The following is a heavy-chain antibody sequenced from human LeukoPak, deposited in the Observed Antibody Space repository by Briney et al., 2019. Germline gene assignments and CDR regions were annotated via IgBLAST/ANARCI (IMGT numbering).Heavy chain of an antibody. CDR1: GFTFSSYG. V-gene: IGHV3-30*03. Sequence: PGRSLRLSCAASGFTFSSYGMHWVRQAPGKGLEWVAVISYDGSNKYYADSVKGRFTISGDNSKNTLYLQMNSLRAEDTAVYYCAMIYGELLPYLDYWGQGTLVTVSS. CDR2: ISYDGSNK. D-gene: IGHD3-10*01. J-gene: IGHJ4*02. CDR3: AMIYGELLPYLDY.